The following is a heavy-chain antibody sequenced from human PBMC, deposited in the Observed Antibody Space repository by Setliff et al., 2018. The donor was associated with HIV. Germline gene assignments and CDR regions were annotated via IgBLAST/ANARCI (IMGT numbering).Heavy chain of an antibody. CDR1: GGTFSSYA. J-gene: IGHJ6*03. CDR3: ASRRITMVRGVIGNDYYYYYMDV. V-gene: IGHV1-69*13. Sequence: SVKVSCKASGGTFSSYAISWVRQAPGQGLEWMGGIIPIFGTANYAQKFQGRVTITADESTSTAYMELSSLRSEDTAVYYCASRRITMVRGVIGNDYYYYYMDVWGKGTTVTVSS. D-gene: IGHD3-10*01. CDR2: IIPIFGTA.